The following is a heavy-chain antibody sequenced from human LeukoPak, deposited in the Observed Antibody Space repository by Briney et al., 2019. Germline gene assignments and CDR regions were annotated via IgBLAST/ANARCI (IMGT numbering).Heavy chain of an antibody. V-gene: IGHV4-39*01. CDR2: IYYIRSP. J-gene: IGHJ4*02. Sequence: SDALSLTCTVSGGSISNNNYYWAWIRQPPGKGLEGNGSIYYIRSPYYNPSLKSRVTISVDTSKNQFSLRPSSVTAADTAVYYCATWGTAMTGFDYWGQGTLVTVSS. CDR1: GGSISNNNYY. D-gene: IGHD3-16*01. CDR3: ATWGTAMTGFDY.